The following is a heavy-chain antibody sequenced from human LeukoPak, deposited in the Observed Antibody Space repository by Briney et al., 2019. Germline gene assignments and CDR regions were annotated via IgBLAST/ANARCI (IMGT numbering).Heavy chain of an antibody. J-gene: IGHJ6*02. D-gene: IGHD5-24*01. CDR1: GGSISSGSYY. V-gene: IGHV4-61*02. Sequence: SETLSLTCTVSGGSISSGSYYWSWIRQPAGKGLEWIGRIYTSGSTNYNPSLKSRVTISVDTSKNQFSLKLSSVTAADTAVYYCARARRDLYHYGMDVWGQGTTVTVSS. CDR3: ARARRDLYHYGMDV. CDR2: IYTSGST.